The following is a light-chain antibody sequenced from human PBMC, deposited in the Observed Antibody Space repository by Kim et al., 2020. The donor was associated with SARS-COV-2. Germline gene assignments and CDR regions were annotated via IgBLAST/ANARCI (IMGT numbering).Light chain of an antibody. CDR2: QDS. CDR3: QAWDSSTAV. J-gene: IGLJ3*02. Sequence: SYELTQPPSVSVSPGQTASITCSGHKLGDKHAYWYQQKPGQSPVLVIYQDSKRPSGIPERFSGSNSGNTVTLTISGTQSMDEADYYCQAWDSSTAVVGGG. CDR1: KLGDKH. V-gene: IGLV3-1*01.